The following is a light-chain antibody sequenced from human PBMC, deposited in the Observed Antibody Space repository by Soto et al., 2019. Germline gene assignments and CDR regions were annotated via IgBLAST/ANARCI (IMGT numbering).Light chain of an antibody. Sequence: DIQITQSPSSLSASVGDRVTITCQASQDISTYLNWYQQKPGKAPKLLIYDASNLETGVPSRFSGSGSGPDLTFPISSLQPEDFATYYCQRYDNPPLPVGGGPRWIS. CDR3: QRYDNPPLP. CDR2: DAS. V-gene: IGKV1-33*01. CDR1: QDISTY. J-gene: IGKJ4*01.